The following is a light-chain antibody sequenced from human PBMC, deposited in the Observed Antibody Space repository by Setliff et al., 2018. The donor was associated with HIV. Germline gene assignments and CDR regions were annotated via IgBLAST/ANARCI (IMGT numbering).Light chain of an antibody. CDR3: SSYTTDSTLI. J-gene: IGLJ2*01. CDR1: SSDVGSYNY. Sequence: QSALTQPRSVSGSPGQSVTISCTGTSSDVGSYNYVSWYQQHPGKAPKLMIYDATKRPSGVPDRFSGSKSGNTASLTISGLQAEDEADYYCSSYTTDSTLIFGGGTK. V-gene: IGLV2-11*01. CDR2: DAT.